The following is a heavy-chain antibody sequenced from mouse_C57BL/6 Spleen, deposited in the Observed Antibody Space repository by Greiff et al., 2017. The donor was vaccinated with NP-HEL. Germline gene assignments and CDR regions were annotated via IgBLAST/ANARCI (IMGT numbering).Heavy chain of an antibody. CDR1: GYAFTNYL. V-gene: IGHV1-54*01. CDR2: INPGSGGT. J-gene: IGHJ2*01. Sequence: VKLQESGAELVRPGTSVKVSCKASGYAFTNYLIEWVKQRPGQGLEWIGVINPGSGGTNYNEKFKGKATLTADKSSSTAYMQLSSLTSEDSAVYFCARGPTVAFDYWGQGTTLTVSS. CDR3: ARGPTVAFDY. D-gene: IGHD1-1*01.